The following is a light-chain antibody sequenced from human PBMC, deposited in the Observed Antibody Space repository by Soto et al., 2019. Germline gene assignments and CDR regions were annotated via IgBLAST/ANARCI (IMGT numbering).Light chain of an antibody. CDR1: QSISSW. Sequence: DIQMTQSPSTLSASVGDRVTITCRASQSISSWLAWYQQKPGKAPKLLIYDASSLESGVPSRFSGSGSDTEFTLTINNLQPDDFATYYCQQGFNTPITFGQGTRLEI. CDR3: QQGFNTPIT. CDR2: DAS. V-gene: IGKV1-5*01. J-gene: IGKJ5*01.